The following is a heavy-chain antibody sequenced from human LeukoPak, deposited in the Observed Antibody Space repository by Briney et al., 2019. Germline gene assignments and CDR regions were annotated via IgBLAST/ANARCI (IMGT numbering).Heavy chain of an antibody. CDR2: IYYSGTT. D-gene: IGHD1-26*01. V-gene: IGHV4-39*07. CDR3: ARDKVTDSGSYGLDY. J-gene: IGHJ4*02. Sequence: SETLSLTCTVSGGSISSSSYYWDWIRQPPGKGLEWIGSIYYSGTTDYNPSLKSRVTISADTSKNQFSLRLSSVTAADTAVYYCARDKVTDSGSYGLDYWGQGTLVTVSS. CDR1: GGSISSSSYY.